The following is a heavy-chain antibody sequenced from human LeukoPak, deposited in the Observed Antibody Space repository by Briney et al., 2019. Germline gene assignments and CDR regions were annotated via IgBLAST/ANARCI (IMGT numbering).Heavy chain of an antibody. Sequence: PGGSLRLSCAASGLTISDHQMDWVRQAPGKGLEWVSAISGSGGSTYYADSVKGRFTISRDNSKNTLYLQMNSLRAEDTAVYYCAKVSYCGGDCYPAHNWFDPWGQGTLVTVSS. CDR1: GLTISDHQ. J-gene: IGHJ5*02. V-gene: IGHV3-23*01. CDR2: ISGSGGST. CDR3: AKVSYCGGDCYPAHNWFDP. D-gene: IGHD2-21*02.